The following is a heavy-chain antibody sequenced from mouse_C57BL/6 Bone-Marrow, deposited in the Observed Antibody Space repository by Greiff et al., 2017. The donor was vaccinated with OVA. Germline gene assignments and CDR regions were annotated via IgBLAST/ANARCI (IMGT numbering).Heavy chain of an antibody. D-gene: IGHD2-5*01. CDR2: IHPNNGGT. CDR3: ASRDSSNYGY. J-gene: IGHJ2*01. V-gene: IGHV1-26*01. Sequence: VQLQQSGPELVKPGASVKISCKASGYTFTDYYMNWVKQSHGKSLEWIGNIHPNNGGTSYNQKFKGKATLTVDKSSSTAYMELRSLPSEDSAVYYCASRDSSNYGYWGQGTTLTVSS. CDR1: GYTFTDYY.